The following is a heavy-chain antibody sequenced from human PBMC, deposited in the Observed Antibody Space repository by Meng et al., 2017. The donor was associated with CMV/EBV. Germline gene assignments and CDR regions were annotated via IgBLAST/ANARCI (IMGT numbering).Heavy chain of an antibody. Sequence: LSLTCAASGFTFSSYGMHWVRQAPGKGLEWVAFIRYDGSNKYYADSVKGRFTISRDNSKNTLYLQMNSLRAEDTAVYYCARGSYCSSTSCYKTGYYGMDVWGQGTTVTVSS. CDR2: IRYDGSNK. CDR1: GFTFSSYG. J-gene: IGHJ6*02. D-gene: IGHD2-2*02. V-gene: IGHV3-30*02. CDR3: ARGSYCSSTSCYKTGYYGMDV.